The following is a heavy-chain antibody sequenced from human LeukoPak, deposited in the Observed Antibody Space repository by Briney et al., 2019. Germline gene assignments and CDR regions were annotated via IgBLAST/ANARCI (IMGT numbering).Heavy chain of an antibody. J-gene: IGHJ2*01. Sequence: SETLSLTCTVSGGSISSYYWSWIRQPPGKGLEWIGYIYYSGSTNYNPSLKSRVTISVDRSKNQFSLKLSSVTAADTAVYYCARWSYYYGSGRTNWYFDLWGRGTLVTVSS. CDR1: GGSISSYY. D-gene: IGHD3-10*01. CDR2: IYYSGST. V-gene: IGHV4-59*12. CDR3: ARWSYYYGSGRTNWYFDL.